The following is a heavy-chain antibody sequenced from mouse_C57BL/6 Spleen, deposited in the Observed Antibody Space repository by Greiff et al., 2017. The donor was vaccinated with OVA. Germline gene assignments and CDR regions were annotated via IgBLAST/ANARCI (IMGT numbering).Heavy chain of an antibody. Sequence: EVQLVESGGGLVKPGGSLKLSCAASGFTFSSYAMSWVRQTPEKRLEWVATISDGGSYTYYPDNVKGRFTLSRDNAKNNLYLQMSHLKSEDTAMYYCARDRRYFDVWGTGTTVTVSS. J-gene: IGHJ1*03. CDR3: ARDRRYFDV. CDR2: ISDGGSYT. CDR1: GFTFSSYA. V-gene: IGHV5-4*01.